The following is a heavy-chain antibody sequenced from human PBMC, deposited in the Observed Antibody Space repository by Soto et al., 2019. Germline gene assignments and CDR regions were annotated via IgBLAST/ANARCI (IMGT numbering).Heavy chain of an antibody. Sequence: SETLSLTCAVSGDSISGSQWWSWVRLPPGKGLEWIGEISHTGTTNYNPSLKSRVTMSVDKPKNQFSLNLTSVTAADTAVYYCARVDYYDSSGYPAGFDYWGQGTLVTVSS. CDR1: GDSISGSQW. CDR2: ISHTGTT. J-gene: IGHJ4*02. V-gene: IGHV4-4*02. CDR3: ARVDYYDSSGYPAGFDY. D-gene: IGHD3-22*01.